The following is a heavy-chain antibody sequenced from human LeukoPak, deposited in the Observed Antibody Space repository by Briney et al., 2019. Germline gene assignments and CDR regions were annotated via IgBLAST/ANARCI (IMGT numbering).Heavy chain of an antibody. CDR2: ISNSGSRI. J-gene: IGHJ4*02. V-gene: IGHV3-74*01. D-gene: IGHD5-12*01. CDR1: GFTFNTYW. Sequence: PGGSLRLSCAASGFTFNTYWMHWVRQAPGKGLVWVSYISNSGSRITYADSVKGRFTISRDNAKNTLYLQMNSLRAEDTVVYYCAFGTYSGYEWDYWGQGTLVTVSS. CDR3: AFGTYSGYEWDY.